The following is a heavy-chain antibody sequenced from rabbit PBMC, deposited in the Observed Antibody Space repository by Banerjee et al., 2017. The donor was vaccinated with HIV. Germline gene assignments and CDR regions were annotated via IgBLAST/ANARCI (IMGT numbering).Heavy chain of an antibody. D-gene: IGHD1-1*01. J-gene: IGHJ4*01. V-gene: IGHV1S45*01. CDR1: GFSLSSSYV. Sequence: QEQLEESGGGLVKPEGSLTLTCKASGFSLSSSYVMCWVRQAPGKGLEWIACIYASGGSTYYASWAKGRFTISRSTSLNTVTLQMSSLTAADTASYFCARDPYGRSSVADSDYFILWGQGTLVTVS. CDR2: IYASGGST. CDR3: ARDPYGRSSVADSDYFIL.